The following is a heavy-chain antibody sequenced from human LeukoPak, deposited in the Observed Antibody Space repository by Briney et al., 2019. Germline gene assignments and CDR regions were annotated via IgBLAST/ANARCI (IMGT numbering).Heavy chain of an antibody. Sequence: GGSLRLSCAASGFTFSSYAMHWVRQAPGKGLEYVSAISSNGGSTYYANSVKGRFTISRDNSKNTLYLQMGSLRAEDMAVYYCARARRIVATGAKGPLDYWGQGTLVTVSS. D-gene: IGHD5-12*01. CDR3: ARARRIVATGAKGPLDY. CDR1: GFTFSSYA. V-gene: IGHV3-64*01. J-gene: IGHJ4*02. CDR2: ISSNGGST.